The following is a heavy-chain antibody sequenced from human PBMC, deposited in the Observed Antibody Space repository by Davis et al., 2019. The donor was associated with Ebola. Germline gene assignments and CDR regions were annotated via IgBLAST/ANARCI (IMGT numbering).Heavy chain of an antibody. CDR1: GFTFSGYW. CDR2: ISPDGTNI. Sequence: GESLKISCGASGFTFSGYWMHWVRQVPGKGPEWVSRISPDGTNIGYADFVKGRFTISRDNTKNTLYVQMNSLRAEDTAVYYCVRGYYGMDVWGQGTTVTVSS. J-gene: IGHJ6*02. CDR3: VRGYYGMDV. V-gene: IGHV3-74*01.